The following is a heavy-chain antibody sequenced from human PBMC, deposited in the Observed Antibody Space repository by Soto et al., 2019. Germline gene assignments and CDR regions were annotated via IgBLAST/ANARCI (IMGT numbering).Heavy chain of an antibody. D-gene: IGHD3-10*01. CDR3: ATSYGSGYRAFDY. CDR2: VNPILSMS. J-gene: IGHJ4*02. V-gene: IGHV1-69*02. CDR1: GDTFSFYT. Sequence: QVQLVQSGAELKKPGSSVKVSCKASGDTFSFYTINWVRQAPGLGLEWMGRVNPILSMSNYAQKFQGRVTMAADNSTSTAYIELRSLSSEDTAFYYCATSYGSGYRAFDYWGQGALVTVSS.